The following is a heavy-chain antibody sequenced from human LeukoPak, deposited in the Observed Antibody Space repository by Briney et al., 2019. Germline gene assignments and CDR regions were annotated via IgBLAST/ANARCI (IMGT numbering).Heavy chain of an antibody. D-gene: IGHD6-13*01. CDR1: GSTFSSYA. V-gene: IGHV3-23*01. Sequence: GGSLRLSCAASGSTFSSYAMSWVRQAPGKGLEWVSAISGSGGSTYYADSVKGRFTISRDNSKNTLYLQMNSLRAEDTAVYYCAKDSDEIAAAGVYYFDYWGQGTLVTVSS. CDR3: AKDSDEIAAAGVYYFDY. CDR2: ISGSGGST. J-gene: IGHJ4*02.